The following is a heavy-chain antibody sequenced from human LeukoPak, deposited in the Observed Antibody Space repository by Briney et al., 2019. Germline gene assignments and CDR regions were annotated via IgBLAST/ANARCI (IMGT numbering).Heavy chain of an antibody. V-gene: IGHV3-33*01. Sequence: LPGGSLRLSCAASGFTFSGFGMHWVRQAPGKGLEWVAVIWYDGSNKYYADSVKGRFTISRDNPKNTLYVQMNSLRAEDTAVYYCARGRGADYGGNSGYFDYWGQGTLVTVFS. CDR1: GFTFSGFG. D-gene: IGHD4-23*01. J-gene: IGHJ4*02. CDR3: ARGRGADYGGNSGYFDY. CDR2: IWYDGSNK.